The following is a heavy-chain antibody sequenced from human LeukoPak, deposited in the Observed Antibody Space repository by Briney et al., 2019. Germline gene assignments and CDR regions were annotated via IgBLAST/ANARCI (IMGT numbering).Heavy chain of an antibody. CDR1: GGFISNYY. J-gene: IGHJ4*02. Sequence: SETLSLTCTVSGGFISNYYWSWIRQPPGKGLEWIGYIYYSGSTDYNLSLKSRVTISVDTSKNQFSLKLNSVTAADTAVYYCARGQVDTHFDYWGPGTLVTVSS. D-gene: IGHD2-2*02. V-gene: IGHV4-59*01. CDR3: ARGQVDTHFDY. CDR2: IYYSGST.